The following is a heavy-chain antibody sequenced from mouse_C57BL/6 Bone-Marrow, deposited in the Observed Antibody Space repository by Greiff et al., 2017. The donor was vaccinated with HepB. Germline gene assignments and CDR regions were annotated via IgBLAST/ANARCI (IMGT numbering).Heavy chain of an antibody. CDR1: GYTFTSYW. Sequence: VQLQQPGAELVKPGASVKMSCKASGYTFTSYWITWVKQRPGQGLEWIGDIYPGSGSTNYNEKFKSKATLTVDTSSSTAYMQLSSLTSEDSAVYYCAIHSYGSSPFAYWGQGTLVTVSA. D-gene: IGHD1-1*01. J-gene: IGHJ3*01. CDR2: IYPGSGST. CDR3: AIHSYGSSPFAY. V-gene: IGHV1-55*01.